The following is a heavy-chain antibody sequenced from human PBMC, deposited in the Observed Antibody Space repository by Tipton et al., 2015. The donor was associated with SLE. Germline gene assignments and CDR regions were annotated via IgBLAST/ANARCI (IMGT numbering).Heavy chain of an antibody. J-gene: IGHJ3*02. Sequence: TLSLTCAVYGGSFSTYYWSWIRQPPGKGLEWIGEINHSGSTSYNPSLKSRVTISVDTSKNQFSLKLSSVTAADTAVYYCARERVGWVGARDAFDIWGQGTMVTVSS. CDR3: ARERVGWVGARDAFDI. V-gene: IGHV4-34*01. CDR1: GGSFSTYY. CDR2: INHSGST. D-gene: IGHD1-26*01.